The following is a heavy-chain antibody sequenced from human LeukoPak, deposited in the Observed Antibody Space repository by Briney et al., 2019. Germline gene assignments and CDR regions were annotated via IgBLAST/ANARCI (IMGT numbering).Heavy chain of an antibody. CDR1: GFTFSRYS. D-gene: IGHD5-12*01. CDR3: ARGDSDSGYDGFDY. CDR2: ISSSSSYI. Sequence: PGGSLRLSCAASGFTFSRYSMNWVRQAPGKGLEWVSSISSSSSYIYYADSVKGRFTISSDNAKNSLYLQMNSLRAEDTAVYYCARGDSDSGYDGFDYWGQGTLVTVSS. J-gene: IGHJ4*02. V-gene: IGHV3-21*01.